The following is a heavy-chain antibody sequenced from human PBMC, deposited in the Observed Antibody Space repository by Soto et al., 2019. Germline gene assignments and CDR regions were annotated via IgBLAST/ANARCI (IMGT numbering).Heavy chain of an antibody. CDR2: IYYSGST. CDR3: ARRRNYCSSTSCYQGVFDP. J-gene: IGHJ5*02. Sequence: SDTLSLTCTVSGGSISSYYWSWIRQPPGKGLEWIGYIYYSGSTNYNPSLKSRVTISVDTSKNQFSLKLSSVTAADTAVYYCARRRNYCSSTSCYQGVFDPWGQGTLVTVSS. D-gene: IGHD2-2*01. V-gene: IGHV4-59*08. CDR1: GGSISSYY.